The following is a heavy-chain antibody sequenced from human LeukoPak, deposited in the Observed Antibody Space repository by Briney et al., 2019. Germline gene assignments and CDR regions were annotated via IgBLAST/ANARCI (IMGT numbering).Heavy chain of an antibody. CDR2: ISGSGGST. CDR1: GFTFSSYA. J-gene: IGHJ4*02. Sequence: GGSLRLSCAASGFTFSSYAMSWVRQAPGKGLEWGSAISGSGGSTYYADSVKGRFTISRDNSKNTLYLQMNSLRAEDTAVYYCAKGMVRGVIPDYWGQGTLVTVSS. CDR3: AKGMVRGVIPDY. D-gene: IGHD3-10*01. V-gene: IGHV3-23*01.